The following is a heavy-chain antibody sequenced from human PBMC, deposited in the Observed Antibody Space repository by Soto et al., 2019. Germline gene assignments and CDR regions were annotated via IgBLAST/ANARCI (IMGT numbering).Heavy chain of an antibody. V-gene: IGHV3-23*01. D-gene: IGHD3-10*01. Sequence: GGSLRLSCVASGFTFSSYSMSWVRQAPGKGLEWVSGFRAGGDDGTTYYADSVKGRFTIARDNSKNTPFLQMNSLRAEDTAIYYCAKKVNSGSGSQYFDYFGQGTLVTVSS. J-gene: IGHJ4*02. CDR2: FRAGGDDGTT. CDR3: AKKVNSGSGSQYFDY. CDR1: GFTFSSYS.